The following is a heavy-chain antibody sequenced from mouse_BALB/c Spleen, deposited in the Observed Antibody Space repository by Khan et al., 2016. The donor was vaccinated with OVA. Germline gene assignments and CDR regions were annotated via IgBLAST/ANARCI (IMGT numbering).Heavy chain of an antibody. D-gene: IGHD2-4*01. J-gene: IGHJ3*01. V-gene: IGHV2-2*02. Sequence: QVQLQQPGPGLVQPSQSLSITCTVSGFSLTTYGVHWVRQSPGKGLEWLGVIWSGGTTDYSAAFISRLSITQDNSKSQVFFKMNSLQANDTAIDYCARNYDYDEGLAYWGQGTLVTVSA. CDR3: ARNYDYDEGLAY. CDR2: IWSGGTT. CDR1: GFSLTTYG.